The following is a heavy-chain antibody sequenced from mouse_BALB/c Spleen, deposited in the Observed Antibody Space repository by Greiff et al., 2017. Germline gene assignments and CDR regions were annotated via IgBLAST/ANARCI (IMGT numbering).Heavy chain of an antibody. CDR1: GYTFTDYA. CDR2: ISTYYGDA. CDR3: ARSYYGNWDY. Sequence: VQLQQSGAELVRPGVSVKISCKGSGYTFTDYAMHWVKQSHAKSLEWIGVISTYYGDASYNQKFKGKATMTVDKSSSTAYMELARLTSEDSAIYYCARSYYGNWDYWGQGTTLTVSS. J-gene: IGHJ2*01. V-gene: IGHV1S137*01. D-gene: IGHD2-10*01.